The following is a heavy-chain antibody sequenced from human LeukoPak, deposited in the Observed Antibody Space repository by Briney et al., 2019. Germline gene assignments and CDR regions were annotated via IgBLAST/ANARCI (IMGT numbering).Heavy chain of an antibody. CDR1: GGSFSGYY. CDR2: INHSGRT. CDR3: ARDSRDDYDSSGYRPFYYYYYYMDV. Sequence: SEPLSLTCAVYGGSFSGYYWSWIRQPPGKGVEWIGEINHSGRTQYNPSLKSRVTISVDTSKNQFSLKLSSVTAAVTAVYYCARDSRDDYDSSGYRPFYYYYYYMDVWGKGTTVTISS. J-gene: IGHJ6*03. V-gene: IGHV4-34*01. D-gene: IGHD3-22*01.